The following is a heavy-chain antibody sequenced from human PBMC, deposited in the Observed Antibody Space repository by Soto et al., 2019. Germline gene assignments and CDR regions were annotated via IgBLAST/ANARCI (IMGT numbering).Heavy chain of an antibody. CDR1: GGSIGSYY. V-gene: IGHV4-4*07. J-gene: IGHJ4*02. D-gene: IGHD5-12*01. CDR2: IHTSGTT. Sequence: PSATLSLTCTVSGGSIGSYYCSWIRQSAGKGLECIGRIHTSGTTNYNPSLKSRVTMSVDAAKNQFSLKLSSVTAADKAVYYCARVGGYDSFDFWGQG. CDR3: ARVGGYDSFDF.